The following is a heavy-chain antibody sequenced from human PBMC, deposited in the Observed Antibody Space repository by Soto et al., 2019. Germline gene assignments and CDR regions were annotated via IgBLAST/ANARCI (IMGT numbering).Heavy chain of an antibody. CDR2: ISGSAGTT. V-gene: IGHV3-23*01. CDR3: AKNGPAYADAFES. CDR1: GFIFASYA. Sequence: EVQLSQSGGGWVQPGGSLRLSCSASGFIFASYAMSWVRQAPGKGLEWVSVISGSAGTTDYAGSVTGRFTISRDNSKNTLYLHMNSLKGEDTAVYYCAKNGPAYADAFESWGQGTMVTVSS. D-gene: IGHD2-8*01. J-gene: IGHJ3*01.